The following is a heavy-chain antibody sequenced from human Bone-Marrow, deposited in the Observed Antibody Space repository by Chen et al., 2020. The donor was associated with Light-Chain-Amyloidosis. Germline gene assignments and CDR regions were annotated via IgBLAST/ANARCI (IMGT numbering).Heavy chain of an antibody. J-gene: IGHJ6*03. Sequence: QVQLVQSGAEVKKPGASVKVSCKVSGYTLTELSMHWVRQAPGKGLEWMGGFDPEDGEKIYAQKFQGRVTMTEDTSTDTAYMELSSLRSEDTAVYYCATGRYYYDSSGYYYDYYYMDVWGKGTTVTVSS. V-gene: IGHV1-24*01. D-gene: IGHD3-22*01. CDR3: ATGRYYYDSSGYYYDYYYMDV. CDR1: GYTLTELS. CDR2: FDPEDGEK.